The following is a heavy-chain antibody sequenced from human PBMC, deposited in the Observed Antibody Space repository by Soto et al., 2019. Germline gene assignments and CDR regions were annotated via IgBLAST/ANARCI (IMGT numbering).Heavy chain of an antibody. V-gene: IGHV4-31*03. J-gene: IGHJ4*03. Sequence: QVQLQESGPGLVKPSQTLSLTCSVSGDSIRGGGHYWNWIRQFPGKGLEWIGYVYHSGSTHYNPSIRGRLTISKDTSKNQFSLRLISVTAADTDLYYCARDPGLAPTVWGYWGHGTQVTVSS. CDR3: ARDPGLAPTVWGY. CDR2: VYHSGST. CDR1: GDSIRGGGHY. D-gene: IGHD7-27*01.